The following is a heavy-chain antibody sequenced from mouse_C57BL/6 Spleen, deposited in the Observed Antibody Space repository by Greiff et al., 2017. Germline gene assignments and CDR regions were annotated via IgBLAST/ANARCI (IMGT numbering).Heavy chain of an antibody. CDR3: ARGNKFTLDV. CDR2: INPGSGGT. CDR1: GYAFTNYL. Sequence: QVQLQQSGAELVRPGTSVKVSCKASGYAFTNYLIEWVKQRPGQGLEWIGVINPGSGGTNYNEKFKGKATLTADKSSSPAYMQLSSLTSEDSAVYFCARGNKFTLDVWGTGTTVTVSS. V-gene: IGHV1-54*01. J-gene: IGHJ1*03. D-gene: IGHD5-1-1*01.